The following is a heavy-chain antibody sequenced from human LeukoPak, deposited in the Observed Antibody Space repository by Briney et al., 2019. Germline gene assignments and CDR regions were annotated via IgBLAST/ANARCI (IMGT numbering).Heavy chain of an antibody. CDR2: INGDGSEE. J-gene: IGHJ4*02. Sequence: GGSLRLSCAAYGFVFSQSWLNWGRQAPGKGLQWVAGINGDGSEEFYLDSVKGRFTISRDNAENSLYLQMDSLRDEDTAVYYCARDRGYTSFDYWGQGALVSVSS. V-gene: IGHV3-7*01. CDR3: ARDRGYTSFDY. CDR1: GFVFSQSW. D-gene: IGHD5-18*01.